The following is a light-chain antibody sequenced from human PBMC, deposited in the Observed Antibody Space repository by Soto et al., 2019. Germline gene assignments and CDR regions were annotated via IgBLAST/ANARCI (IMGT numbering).Light chain of an antibody. CDR3: AAWGANRDLL. CDR1: YSNIGRYP. Sequence: QSVLIQPPSASGTPGQTVTISCSGDYSNIGRYPVNWYQQVPGMAPRLLIYVDNQRPSGVPARFSASRSGASASLAISGLQSADEADYYCAAWGANRDLLFGGGTQLT. V-gene: IGLV1-44*01. J-gene: IGLJ7*01. CDR2: VDN.